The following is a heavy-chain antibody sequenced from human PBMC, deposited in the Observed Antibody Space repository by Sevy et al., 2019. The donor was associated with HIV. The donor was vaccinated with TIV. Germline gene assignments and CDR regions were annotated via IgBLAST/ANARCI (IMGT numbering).Heavy chain of an antibody. CDR1: GFTVSNNY. CDR3: ARVPPYSYGFGVDY. V-gene: IGHV3-53*01. J-gene: IGHJ4*02. Sequence: GGSLRLSCAASGFTVSNNYMNWVRQAPGKGLEWVSVIYSDGGTYYVDSVKGRFTISRDNSKNTLFLQMNSLRADDTAVYYCARVPPYSYGFGVDYWGQGTLVTVSS. CDR2: IYSDGGT. D-gene: IGHD5-18*01.